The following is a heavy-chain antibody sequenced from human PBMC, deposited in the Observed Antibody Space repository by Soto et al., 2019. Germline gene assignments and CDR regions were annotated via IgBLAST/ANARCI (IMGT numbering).Heavy chain of an antibody. Sequence: GVSLRISCTASGFTFSRYNMNWVRQAPGKGLEWVSSISSSNSYIYYADSVKGRFTISRDNAKNSLYLQMNSLRAEDTAVYYCAKLTYPSDSTGYYYERVSGWIDSWGQGTLVTVSS. V-gene: IGHV3-21*04. CDR3: AKLTYPSDSTGYYYERVSGWIDS. CDR2: ISSSNSYI. J-gene: IGHJ5*01. CDR1: GFTFSRYN. D-gene: IGHD3-22*01.